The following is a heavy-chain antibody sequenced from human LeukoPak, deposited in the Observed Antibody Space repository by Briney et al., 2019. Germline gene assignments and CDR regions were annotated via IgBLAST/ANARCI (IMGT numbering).Heavy chain of an antibody. J-gene: IGHJ4*02. CDR2: ISAYNGNT. CDR3: ARYDSSGYYYGYFDY. V-gene: IGHV1-18*01. D-gene: IGHD3-22*01. Sequence: ASVKVSCKASGYTFTSYGISWVRQAPGQGLEWMGWISAYNGNTNYAQKLQGRVTMTTDTSTSTAYMELRSLRSDDTAVYYCARYDSSGYYYGYFDYWGRGTLATVSS. CDR1: GYTFTSYG.